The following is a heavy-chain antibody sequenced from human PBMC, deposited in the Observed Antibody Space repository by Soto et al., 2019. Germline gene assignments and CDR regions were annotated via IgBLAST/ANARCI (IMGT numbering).Heavy chain of an antibody. J-gene: IGHJ4*02. D-gene: IGHD3-22*01. Sequence: PSETLSLTCTVSGGSISSGGYYWSWIRQHPGKGLEWIGYIYYSGSTYYNPSLKSRVTISVGTSKNQFSLKLSSVTAADTAVYYCARSRADRPYYYDSSGYSYFDYWGQGTLVTVSS. CDR1: GGSISSGGYY. V-gene: IGHV4-31*03. CDR3: ARSRADRPYYYDSSGYSYFDY. CDR2: IYYSGST.